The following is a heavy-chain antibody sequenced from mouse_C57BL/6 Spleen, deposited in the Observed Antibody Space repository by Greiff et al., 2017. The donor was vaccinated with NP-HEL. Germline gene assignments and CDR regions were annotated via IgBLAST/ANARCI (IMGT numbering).Heavy chain of an antibody. J-gene: IGHJ4*01. CDR3: ARKGEYDLGGRAIAMDY. CDR1: GYTFTSYW. D-gene: IGHD2-10*02. V-gene: IGHV1-69*01. Sequence: QVQLQQSGAELVMPGASVKLSCKASGYTFTSYWMHWVKQRPGQGLEWIGEIDPSDSYTNYNRKFKGKSTLTVDKSSSTAYMQLSSLTSEDSAVYYCARKGEYDLGGRAIAMDYWGQGTSVTVSS. CDR2: IDPSDSYT.